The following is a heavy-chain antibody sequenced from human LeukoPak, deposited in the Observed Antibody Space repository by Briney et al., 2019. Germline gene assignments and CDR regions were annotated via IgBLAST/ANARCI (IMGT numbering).Heavy chain of an antibody. J-gene: IGHJ4*02. D-gene: IGHD6-19*01. CDR2: IYHSGST. CDR3: ARSAQWLVNRAFDY. CDR1: GGSISSSSYC. V-gene: IGHV4-39*07. Sequence: SETLSLTCTVSGGSISSSSYCWGWIRQPPGKGLEWIGSIYHSGSTYYNPSLKSRVTISVDTSKNQFSLKLSSVTAADTAVYYCARSAQWLVNRAFDYWGQGTLVTVSS.